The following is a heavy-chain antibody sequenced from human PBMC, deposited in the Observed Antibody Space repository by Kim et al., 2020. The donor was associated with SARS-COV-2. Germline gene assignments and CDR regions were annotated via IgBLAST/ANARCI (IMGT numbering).Heavy chain of an antibody. D-gene: IGHD4-17*01. CDR3: ARQIEYGRWYFDL. Sequence: GGSLRLSCAASGFTFSSYAVHWVRQAPGKGLEWVAVISSDESHKYYADSMKGRFTSSRDNSKNTLYLQMNSLRAEDTAIYYCARQIEYGRWYFDLWGRGTRVTVSS. CDR1: GFTFSSYA. CDR2: ISSDESHK. V-gene: IGHV3-30*04. J-gene: IGHJ2*01.